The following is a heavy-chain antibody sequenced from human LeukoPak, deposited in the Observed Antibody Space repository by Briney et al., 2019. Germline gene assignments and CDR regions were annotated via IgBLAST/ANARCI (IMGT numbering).Heavy chain of an antibody. CDR1: DGSITNND. CDR3: ATGYGDFRVEGRYFYS. Sequence: SETLSLTCTVSDGSITNNDWSWVRQPPGKGLEFIGHVHYSGTTNYNPSLRSRVTISIDTSKKHFFLKLKSVTAADTAVYYCATGYGDFRVEGRYFYSWGQGTLVTVSS. CDR2: VHYSGTT. J-gene: IGHJ4*02. V-gene: IGHV4-59*01. D-gene: IGHD4-17*01.